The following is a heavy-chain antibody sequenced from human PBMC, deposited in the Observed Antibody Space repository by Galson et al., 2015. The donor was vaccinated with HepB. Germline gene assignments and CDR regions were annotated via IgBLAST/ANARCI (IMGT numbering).Heavy chain of an antibody. D-gene: IGHD1-26*01. Sequence: SLRLSCAASGFTFSSYAMSWVRQAPGKGLEWVSAISGSGGSTYYADSVKGRFTISRDNSKNTLYLQMNSLKASDTAMYYCARHRGGSPSLDAFDIWGQGTMVTVSS. V-gene: IGHV3-23*01. J-gene: IGHJ3*02. CDR2: ISGSGGST. CDR3: ARHRGGSPSLDAFDI. CDR1: GFTFSSYA.